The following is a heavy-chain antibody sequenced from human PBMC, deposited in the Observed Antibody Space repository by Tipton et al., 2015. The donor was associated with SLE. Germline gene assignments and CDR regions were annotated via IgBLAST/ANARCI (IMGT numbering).Heavy chain of an antibody. Sequence: SLRLSCAASGFTFSSYTMNWVRQAPGKGLEWVSSISSSSTYIYYADSVKGRFTISRDNAKNSLYLQMNSLRAEDTAVYYCARDESSQQLPGEIQYWGQGTLVIVSS. V-gene: IGHV3-21*01. CDR1: GFTFSSYT. D-gene: IGHD6-13*01. CDR2: ISSSSTYI. J-gene: IGHJ1*01. CDR3: ARDESSQQLPGEIQY.